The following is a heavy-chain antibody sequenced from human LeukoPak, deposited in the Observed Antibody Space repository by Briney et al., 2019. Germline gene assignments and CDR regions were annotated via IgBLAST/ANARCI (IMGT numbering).Heavy chain of an antibody. J-gene: IGHJ4*02. CDR3: SKDRGVFGVAYSLDY. CDR1: GFRFSSYG. D-gene: IGHD3-3*01. Sequence: GGSLRLSCAASGFRFSSYGMHWVRQAPGKGLDWVAYIRYDGINEYYADSVRGRFTISRDLSKNTLFLQMNSLRPEDTAVYYCSKDRGVFGVAYSLDYWGQGTLVTVSS. V-gene: IGHV3-30*02. CDR2: IRYDGINE.